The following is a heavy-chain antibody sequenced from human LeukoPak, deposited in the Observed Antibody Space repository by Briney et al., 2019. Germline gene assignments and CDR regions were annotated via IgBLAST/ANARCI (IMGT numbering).Heavy chain of an antibody. CDR2: ISGSGGRT. V-gene: IGHV3-23*01. CDR3: AKRGVVIRVILVGFHKEAYYFDS. Sequence: GSLRLSCAVSGITLSNYGMSWVRQAPGKGLEWVAGISGSGGRTNYAASVKGRFTISRDNPKNTLYLQINSLRPEDTAVHFCAKRGVVIRVILVGFHKEAYYFDSWGQGALVTVSS. J-gene: IGHJ4*02. CDR1: GITLSNYG. D-gene: IGHD3-22*01.